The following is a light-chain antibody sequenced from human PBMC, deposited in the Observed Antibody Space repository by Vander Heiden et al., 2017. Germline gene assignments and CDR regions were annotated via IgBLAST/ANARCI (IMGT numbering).Light chain of an antibody. V-gene: IGLV3-1*01. Sequence: SYELTQPPSVSVSTGQTASITCSGDKLGDKYAYWYQQKPGQSTVLVIYQDSKRPSGIPERFSGSNSGNTATLTISGTHTMDEADYYCQAWDSFVVFGGGTKLTVL. J-gene: IGLJ2*01. CDR1: KLGDKY. CDR2: QDS. CDR3: QAWDSFVV.